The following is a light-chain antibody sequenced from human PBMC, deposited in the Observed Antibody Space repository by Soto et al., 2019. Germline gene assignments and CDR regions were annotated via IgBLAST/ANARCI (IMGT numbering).Light chain of an antibody. CDR3: QQYGSSPMT. CDR2: GAS. J-gene: IGKJ5*01. V-gene: IGKV3-20*01. Sequence: EIVLTQSPATLSLSPGERATLSCRASQSVSNYLAWYQQKPGQAPRLLIYGASSRATGIPDRFSGSGSGTDFTLTISRLEPEDFAVYYCQQYGSSPMTFGQGTRLE. CDR1: QSVSNY.